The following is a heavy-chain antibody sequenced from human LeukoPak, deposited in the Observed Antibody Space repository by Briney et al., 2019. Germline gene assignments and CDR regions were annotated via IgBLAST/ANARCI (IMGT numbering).Heavy chain of an antibody. J-gene: IGHJ4*02. CDR3: AKDRVHIARDFDY. V-gene: IGHV3-30-3*01. CDR2: ISYDGSNK. D-gene: IGHD6-13*01. CDR1: GFIFSSYA. Sequence: PGGSLRLSCAASGFIFSSYAMHWVRQAPGKGLEWVTVISYDGSNKYYADSVKGRFTISRDNSKNTLYLQMNSLRAEDTAVYYCAKDRVHIARDFDYWGQGTLVTVSS.